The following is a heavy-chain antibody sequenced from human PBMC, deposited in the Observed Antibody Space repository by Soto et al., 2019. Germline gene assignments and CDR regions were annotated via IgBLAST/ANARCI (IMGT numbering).Heavy chain of an antibody. CDR3: AKDSSYGIGPHFDD. J-gene: IGHJ4*02. D-gene: IGHD4-17*01. CDR2: ISWNSGSI. CDR1: GFTFDDYA. Sequence: PGGSLRLSCAASGFTFDDYAMHWVRQAPGKGLEWVSGISWNSGSIGYADSVKGRFTISRDNAKNSLYLQMNSLRAEDTALYYCAKDSSYGIGPHFDDWGQGTLVTVSS. V-gene: IGHV3-9*01.